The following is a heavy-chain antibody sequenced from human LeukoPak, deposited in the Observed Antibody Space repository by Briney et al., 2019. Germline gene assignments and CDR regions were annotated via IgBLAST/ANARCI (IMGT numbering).Heavy chain of an antibody. D-gene: IGHD6-19*01. CDR1: GGSISSSSYY. Sequence: SETLSLTCTVSGGSISSSSYYWGWIRQPPGKGLEWIGSIYYSGSTYYQPSLKSRVTISVDTSKNQFSLKLSSVTAADTAVCYCARAGGWYFGYWGQGTLVTVSS. J-gene: IGHJ4*02. V-gene: IGHV4-39*01. CDR3: ARAGGWYFGY. CDR2: IYYSGST.